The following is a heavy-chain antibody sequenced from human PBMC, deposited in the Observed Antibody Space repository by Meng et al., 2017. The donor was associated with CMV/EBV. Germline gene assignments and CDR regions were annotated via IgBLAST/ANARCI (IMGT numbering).Heavy chain of an antibody. D-gene: IGHD3/OR15-3a*01. CDR3: ARGQVDRLSFDY. J-gene: IGHJ4*02. CDR2: INHSGST. CDR1: GGSFSGYS. V-gene: IGHV4-34*01. Sequence: SETLSLTCAVYGGSFSGYSWSWIRQPPGKGLEWIGVINHSGSTNYNPSLKSRVTISVDTSKNKFSLKLSSVTAADTAVYYCARGQVDRLSFDYWGQGTLVTVSS.